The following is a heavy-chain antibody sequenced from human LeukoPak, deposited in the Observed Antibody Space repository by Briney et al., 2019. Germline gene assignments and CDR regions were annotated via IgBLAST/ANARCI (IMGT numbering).Heavy chain of an antibody. J-gene: IGHJ3*02. CDR2: IYSGGGT. CDR1: GFAVSSNY. D-gene: IGHD3-22*01. CDR3: ARGGRYYESSGYYHDAFDI. Sequence: GGSLRLSCAASGFAVSSNYMSWVRQAPGKGLEWVSVIYSGGGTYYANSVKGRFTISRDNSKHTLYLQMNSLRAEDTAVYYCARGGRYYESSGYYHDAFDIWGQGTMVTVSS. V-gene: IGHV3-53*01.